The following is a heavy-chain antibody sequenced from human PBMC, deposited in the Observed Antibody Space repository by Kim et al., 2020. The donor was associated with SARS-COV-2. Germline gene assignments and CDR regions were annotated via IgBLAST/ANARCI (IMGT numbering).Heavy chain of an antibody. V-gene: IGHV3-23*01. CDR1: GFIVTKYP. CDR2: INRGGGT. J-gene: IGHJ4*02. CDR3: AKRRQVDGSGWFGFDY. D-gene: IGHD6-19*01. Sequence: GGSLRLSCAASGFIVTKYPMNWVRQAPGEGLEWISAINRGGGTEYADSVKGRFTISRDDSKNTLYLQMSSLRAEDTALYYCAKRRQVDGSGWFGFDYWGQGTLVTVSS.